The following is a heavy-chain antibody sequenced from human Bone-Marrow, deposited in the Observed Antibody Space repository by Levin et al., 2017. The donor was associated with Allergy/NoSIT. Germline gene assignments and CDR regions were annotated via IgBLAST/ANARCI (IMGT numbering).Heavy chain of an antibody. CDR3: ARIYDSTGYYSGVGAFDI. J-gene: IGHJ3*02. V-gene: IGHV3-7*01. D-gene: IGHD3-22*01. CDR2: IKYDGNEQ. Sequence: GGSLRLSCAASVFTFDAYWMTWVRQAPGKGLEWVAKIKYDGNEQKYVDSVKGRFTIARDNANNLLLLQMNSLRDEDTAVYYCARIYDSTGYYSGVGAFDIWGRGTTVTVSS. CDR1: VFTFDAYW.